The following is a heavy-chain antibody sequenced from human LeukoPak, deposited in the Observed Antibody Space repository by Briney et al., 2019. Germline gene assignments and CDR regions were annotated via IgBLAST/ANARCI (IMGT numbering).Heavy chain of an antibody. Sequence: GGSLRLSCAASGFSFSVYWMHWVRQAPGKGPVWVSRIKTDGSITDYADFVKGRFTISRDNSKNTLYLQMNSLRAEDAAVYYCAKDLRSSSWYNYYYMDVWGKGTTVTISS. CDR1: GFSFSVYW. CDR3: AKDLRSSSWYNYYYMDV. CDR2: IKTDGSIT. J-gene: IGHJ6*03. D-gene: IGHD6-13*01. V-gene: IGHV3-74*01.